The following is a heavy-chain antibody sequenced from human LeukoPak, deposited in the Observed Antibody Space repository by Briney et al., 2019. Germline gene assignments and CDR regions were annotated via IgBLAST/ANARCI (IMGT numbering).Heavy chain of an antibody. V-gene: IGHV3-23*01. CDR1: GFTFSSYA. Sequence: GGPLRLSCAASGFTFSSYAMNWVRQVPGKGLEWVSAFSGSNNYTYYADSVKGRFTISRDNSKNTLYLQMNTLRAEDTAVYYCAKSSSLSGGYFYYMDVWGKGTTVTVSS. J-gene: IGHJ6*03. CDR2: FSGSNNYT. D-gene: IGHD2-2*01. CDR3: AKSSSLSGGYFYYMDV.